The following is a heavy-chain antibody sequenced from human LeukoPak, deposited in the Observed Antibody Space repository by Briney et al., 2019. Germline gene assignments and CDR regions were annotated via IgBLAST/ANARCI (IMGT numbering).Heavy chain of an antibody. CDR3: AKERPAARAVDY. V-gene: IGHV3-23*01. CDR2: ISGSGGST. D-gene: IGHD2-2*01. Sequence: GGSLRLSCAASGFTFSSYAMSWVRQAPGKGLEWVSAISGSGGSTYYGDSVKGRFTICSANSKNTLYLQMNSLRAEDTAVYYCAKERPAARAVDYWGQGTLVTVSS. J-gene: IGHJ4*02. CDR1: GFTFSSYA.